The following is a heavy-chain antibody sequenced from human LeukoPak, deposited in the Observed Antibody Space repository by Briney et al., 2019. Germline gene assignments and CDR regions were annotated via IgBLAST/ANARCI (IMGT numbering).Heavy chain of an antibody. CDR3: ARVDDFWSGYYHAFDI. CDR2: IYYSGCT. J-gene: IGHJ3*02. CDR1: GDSISSGDFY. V-gene: IGHV4-30-4*08. Sequence: PSETLSLTCSVSGDSISSGDFYWSWIRQPPGKGLEWIGYIYYSGCTYYNPSLKSRVTISVDTSKNQFSLKLSSVTAADTAVYYCARVDDFWSGYYHAFDIWGQGTMVTVSS. D-gene: IGHD3-3*01.